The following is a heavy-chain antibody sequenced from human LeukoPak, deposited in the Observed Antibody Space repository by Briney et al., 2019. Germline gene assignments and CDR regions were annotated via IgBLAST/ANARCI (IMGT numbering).Heavy chain of an antibody. V-gene: IGHV3-7*01. D-gene: IGHD6-19*01. Sequence: PGGSLRLSCGAFGFTFSRSWMSWVSQAPGKGLEWVANIKQDESETYYVDSVKGRFTVSRDNTKNSLYLQMDSLRAEDTAVYYCARISTAVAGADYWGQGTLVTVSS. CDR2: IKQDESET. CDR3: ARISTAVAGADY. J-gene: IGHJ4*02. CDR1: GFTFSRSW.